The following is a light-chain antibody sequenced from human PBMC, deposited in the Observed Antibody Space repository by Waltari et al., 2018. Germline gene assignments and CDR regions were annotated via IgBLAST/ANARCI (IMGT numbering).Light chain of an antibody. CDR2: GAS. CDR3: QQYGSSSWT. CDR1: QSVSSSY. J-gene: IGKJ1*01. V-gene: IGKV3-20*01. Sequence: EIVLTQSPGTLSLYPGERATLSCRASQSVSSSYLAWYQQKPGQAPRLLIYGASSRATGIPDRFSGSGSGTDFILTISRLEPEDFAVYYCQQYGSSSWTFGQGTKVEIK.